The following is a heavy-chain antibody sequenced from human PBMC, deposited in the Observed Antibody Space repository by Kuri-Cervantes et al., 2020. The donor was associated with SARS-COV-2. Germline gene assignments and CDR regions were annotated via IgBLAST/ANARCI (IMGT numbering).Heavy chain of an antibody. CDR2: ISGSGGST. CDR1: GFTVSSNY. J-gene: IGHJ4*02. D-gene: IGHD4-17*01. V-gene: IGHV3-23*01. CDR3: AKDQTTVTTCFDY. Sequence: ETLSLTCAASGFTVSSNYMSWVRQAPGKGLEWVSAISGSGGSTYYADSVKGRFTISGDNSKNTLYLQMNSLRAEDTAVYYCAKDQTTVTTCFDYWGQGNLVTVSS.